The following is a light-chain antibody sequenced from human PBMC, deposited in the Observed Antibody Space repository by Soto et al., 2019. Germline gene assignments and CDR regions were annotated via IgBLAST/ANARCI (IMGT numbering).Light chain of an antibody. CDR2: EGS. V-gene: IGLV2-23*01. Sequence: QSVLTQPASVSGSPGQSITISCTGTSSEVGSYNLVSWYQQHPGKAPKLMIYEGSKRPSGVSNRFSGSKSGNTAPLTISGLQAEDEADYYCCSYAGSSTLYVFGTGTKVTVL. CDR3: CSYAGSSTLYV. CDR1: SSEVGSYNL. J-gene: IGLJ1*01.